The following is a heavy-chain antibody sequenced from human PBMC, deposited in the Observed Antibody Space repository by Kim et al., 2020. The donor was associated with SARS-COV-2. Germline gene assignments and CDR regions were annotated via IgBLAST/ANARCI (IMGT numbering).Heavy chain of an antibody. D-gene: IGHD3-3*01. V-gene: IGHV4-34*01. J-gene: IGHJ4*02. Sequence: SRKSRVTISVDTCKNQFSLKLSSVTAADTAVYYCARDTSDFWSGYCLFDYWGQGTLVTVSS. CDR3: ARDTSDFWSGYCLFDY.